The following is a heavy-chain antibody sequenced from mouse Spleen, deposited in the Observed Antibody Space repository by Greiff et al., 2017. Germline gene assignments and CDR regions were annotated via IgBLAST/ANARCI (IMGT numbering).Heavy chain of an antibody. CDR2: IWSGGST. CDR1: GFSLTSYG. Sequence: VQRVESGPGLVQPSQSLSITCTVSGFSLTSYGVHWVRQSPGKGLEWLGVIWSGGSTDYNAAFISRLSISKDNSKSQVFFKMNSLQADDTAIYYCASLYGSSPYWYFDVWGAGTTVTVSS. J-gene: IGHJ1*01. D-gene: IGHD1-1*01. V-gene: IGHV2-2*01. CDR3: ASLYGSSPYWYFDV.